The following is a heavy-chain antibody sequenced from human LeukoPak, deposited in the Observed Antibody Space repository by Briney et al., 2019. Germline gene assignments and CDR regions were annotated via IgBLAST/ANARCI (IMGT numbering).Heavy chain of an antibody. Sequence: SETLSLTCTVSGASISHYYWSWIRQTPERGLEWMGHVHTSGGSTYYPSLKTRLTMSIDTSRSQLSLKLTSVTAADTAVYYCARGGPVTMGRGVIITPFDYWGQGTLVTVSS. D-gene: IGHD3-10*01. V-gene: IGHV4-4*09. CDR1: GASISHYY. CDR3: ARGGPVTMGRGVIITPFDY. CDR2: VHTSGGS. J-gene: IGHJ4*02.